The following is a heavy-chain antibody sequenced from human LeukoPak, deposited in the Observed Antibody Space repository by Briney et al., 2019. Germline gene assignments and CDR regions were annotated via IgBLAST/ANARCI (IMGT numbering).Heavy chain of an antibody. D-gene: IGHD6-13*01. J-gene: IGHJ4*02. CDR2: IYYSGSN. CDR3: ARSKQQLVLGN. V-gene: IGHV4-59*01. CDR1: GGSISSYY. Sequence: PSETLSLTCTVSGGSISSYYWSWVRQPPGKGLEWMGDIYYSGSNKYNPSLKSRVTISVDTSKNQFSLKLSSVTAADTAVYYCARSKQQLVLGNWGQGTLVTVSS.